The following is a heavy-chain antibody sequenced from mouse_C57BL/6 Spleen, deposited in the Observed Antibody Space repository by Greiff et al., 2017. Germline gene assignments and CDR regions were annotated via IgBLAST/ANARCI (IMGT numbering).Heavy chain of an antibody. V-gene: IGHV1-63*01. J-gene: IGHJ4*01. CDR2: IYPGGGYT. Sequence: VQLKESGAELVRPGTSVKMSCKASGYTFTNYWIGWAKQRPGHGLEWIGDIYPGGGYTNYNEKFNGKVTLTADKSSSTAYMQFSSLTTEDSAIYYYARKEVDYGNYDAMDDWGQGTSVTVSS. CDR3: ARKEVDYGNYDAMDD. CDR1: GYTFTNYW. D-gene: IGHD2-1*01.